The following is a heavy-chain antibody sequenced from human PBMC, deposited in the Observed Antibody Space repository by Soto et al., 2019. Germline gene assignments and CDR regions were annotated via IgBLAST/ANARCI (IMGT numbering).Heavy chain of an antibody. CDR3: TRRDSGAFDV. CDR1: GFTFRDYY. V-gene: IGHV3-11*01. CDR2: ISHSGKTI. J-gene: IGHJ3*01. Sequence: GGSLRLSCATSGFTFRDYYFSWIRQAPGKGLEWISYISHSGKTIYYADSVKGRFTISRDDAKNTLYLQMNSLRAEDTAMYYCTRRDSGAFDVWGHGTMVTVSS.